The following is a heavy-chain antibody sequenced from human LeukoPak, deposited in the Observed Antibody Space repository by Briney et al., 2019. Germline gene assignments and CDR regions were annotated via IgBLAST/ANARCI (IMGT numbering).Heavy chain of an antibody. V-gene: IGHV4-59*01. CDR3: ARGKDSNYSYYYYYYYMDV. CDR1: GGSISSYY. CDR2: IYYSGST. Sequence: SETLSLTCTVSGGSISSYYWSWIRQPPGKGLEWIGYIYYSGSTNYSPSLKSRVTISVDTSKNQFSLKLSSVTAADTAVYYCARGKDSNYSYYYYYYYMDVWGKGTTVTVSS. J-gene: IGHJ6*03. D-gene: IGHD4-11*01.